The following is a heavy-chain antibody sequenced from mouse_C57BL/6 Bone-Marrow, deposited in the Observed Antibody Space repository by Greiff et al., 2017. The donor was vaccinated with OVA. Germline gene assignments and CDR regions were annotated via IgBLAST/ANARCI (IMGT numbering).Heavy chain of an antibody. CDR2: IYPGSGRT. CDR1: GYTFTSYW. V-gene: IGHV1-55*01. D-gene: IGHD1-1*01. Sequence: QLQQPGAELVKPGASVKMSCKASGYTFTSYWITWVKQRPGQGLEWIGDIYPGSGRTNYNEKFKSKATLTVDTSSSTAYMQRSSLTSEDSAVYYCARSGITTVEGDFAMDYWGQGTSVTVSS. J-gene: IGHJ4*01. CDR3: ARSGITTVEGDFAMDY.